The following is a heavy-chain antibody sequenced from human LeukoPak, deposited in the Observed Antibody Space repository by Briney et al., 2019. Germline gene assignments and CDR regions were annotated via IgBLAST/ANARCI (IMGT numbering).Heavy chain of an antibody. V-gene: IGHV3-23*01. CDR1: GFTFSSYA. Sequence: GGSLRLSCAASGFTFSSYAMSWVRQAPGKGLEWVSTISGSADNTNYAEAVKGRFTISRDNSKNTMYLQMNSLRAEDTAVYYCAKQGFGCWGQGTLVTVSS. J-gene: IGHJ4*02. CDR2: ISGSADNT. CDR3: AKQGFGC.